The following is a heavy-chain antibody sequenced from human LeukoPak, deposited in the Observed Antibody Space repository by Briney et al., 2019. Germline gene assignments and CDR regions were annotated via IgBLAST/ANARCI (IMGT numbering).Heavy chain of an antibody. D-gene: IGHD7-27*01. CDR3: ASLDRWGSGQGFDP. CDR1: GGSISSSNW. Sequence: SETLSLTCAVSGGSISSSNWWSWVRQPPGEGLEWIGEIYHSGSTNYNPSLKSRVTISVDKSKNQFSLKLSSVTAADTAVYYCASLDRWGSGQGFDPWGQGTLVTVSS. V-gene: IGHV4-4*02. J-gene: IGHJ5*02. CDR2: IYHSGST.